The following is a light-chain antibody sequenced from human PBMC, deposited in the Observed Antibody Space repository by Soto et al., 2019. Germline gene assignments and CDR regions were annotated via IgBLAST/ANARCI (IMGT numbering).Light chain of an antibody. CDR2: GAY. Sequence: ELVLAQSPATLSLSPGDGATLSCRASQSVDSYLVWYQQRPGQAPRLLIYGAYSRATGIPDRFSGSGSGTDFTLTISRLEPEDFAVYYCQQYGSSPPITFGQGTRLEIK. CDR1: QSVDSY. CDR3: QQYGSSPPIT. J-gene: IGKJ5*01. V-gene: IGKV3-20*01.